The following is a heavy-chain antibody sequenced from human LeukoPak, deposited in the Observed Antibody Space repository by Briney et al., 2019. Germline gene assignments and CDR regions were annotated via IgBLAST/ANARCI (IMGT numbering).Heavy chain of an antibody. CDR1: GYTFSNYA. CDR2: ISAYNGNA. V-gene: IGHV1-18*01. D-gene: IGHD3-22*01. CDR3: ARAYDSSGSGPFDAFDI. Sequence: ASVKVSCKASGYTFSNYAMNWVRQAPGQGLEWMGWISAYNGNANYAQKLQGRVTMTTDTSTSTAYMELRSLRSDDTAVYYCARAYDSSGSGPFDAFDIWGQGTMVTVSS. J-gene: IGHJ3*02.